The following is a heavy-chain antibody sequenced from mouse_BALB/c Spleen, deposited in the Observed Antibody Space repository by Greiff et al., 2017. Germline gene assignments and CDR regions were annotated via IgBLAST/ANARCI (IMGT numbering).Heavy chain of an antibody. J-gene: IGHJ2*01. CDR1: GYSITSDYA. CDR2: ISYSGST. Sequence: VQLKESGPGLVKPSQSLSLTCTVTGYSITSDYAWNWIRQFPGNKLEWMGYISYSGSTSYNPSLKSRISITRDTSKNQFFLQLYSVTTEDTATYYCAKGDDGYYFDYWGQGTTLTVSS. CDR3: AKGDDGYYFDY. D-gene: IGHD2-3*01. V-gene: IGHV3-2*02.